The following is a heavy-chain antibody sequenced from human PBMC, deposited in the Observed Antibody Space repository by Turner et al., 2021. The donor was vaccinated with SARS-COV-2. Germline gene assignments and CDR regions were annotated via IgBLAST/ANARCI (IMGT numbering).Heavy chain of an antibody. CDR1: GFTVSSNY. J-gene: IGHJ6*02. V-gene: IGHV3-53*01. D-gene: IGHD1-1*01. CDR2: IYSGGST. Sequence: EVQLVESGVGLIQPGGSLRLSCAASGFTVSSNYMSWVRQAPGKGLEWVSVIYSGGSTYYADSVKGRFTISRDNSKNTLYLQMNSLRAEDTAVYYCARDGAWKPEGMDVWGQGTTVTVSS. CDR3: ARDGAWKPEGMDV.